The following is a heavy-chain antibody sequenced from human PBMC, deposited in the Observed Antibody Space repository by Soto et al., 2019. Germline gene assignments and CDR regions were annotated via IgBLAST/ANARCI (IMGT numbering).Heavy chain of an antibody. Sequence: QVQLQESGPGLVKPSETLSLTCTVSGGSISSYYWSWIRQPPGKGLEWIGYIYYSGSTNYNPSLKSRVTISVDTPKNQFSLKLSSVTAADTAVYYCARLFPYGSSTSCYASWFDPWGQGTLVTVSS. D-gene: IGHD2-2*01. V-gene: IGHV4-59*01. CDR1: GGSISSYY. CDR2: IYYSGST. J-gene: IGHJ5*02. CDR3: ARLFPYGSSTSCYASWFDP.